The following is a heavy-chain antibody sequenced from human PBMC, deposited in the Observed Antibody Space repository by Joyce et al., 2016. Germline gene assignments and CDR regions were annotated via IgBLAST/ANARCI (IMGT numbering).Heavy chain of an antibody. CDR2: ITTYNDKT. CDR1: GYTFTNYG. Sequence: QVQLVQSGAEVKKPGASVKVSCKASGYTFTNYGISWVRQAPGQGLEWMGWITTYNDKTNYAQKLQGRVTRTTDTSTSTAYMELRSLRSDDTATYYCARRGGAAQNWFDPWGQGTLVTVSS. J-gene: IGHJ5*02. CDR3: ARRGGAAQNWFDP. D-gene: IGHD3-16*01. V-gene: IGHV1-18*01.